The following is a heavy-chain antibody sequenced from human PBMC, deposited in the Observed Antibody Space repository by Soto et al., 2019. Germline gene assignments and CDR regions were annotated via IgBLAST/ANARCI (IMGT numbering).Heavy chain of an antibody. D-gene: IGHD3-22*01. J-gene: IGHJ6*02. CDR3: ARVYYYVSSGQPSSCAMHF. CDR1: GGTFSSYA. CDR2: IIPIFGTA. Sequence: ASVKVSCKASGGTFSSYAISWVRQAPGQGLEWMGGIIPIFGTANYAQKFQGRVTITADKSTSTAYMELSSLRSEDTAVYYCARVYYYVSSGQPSSCAMHFWCQRTTGTGS. V-gene: IGHV1-69*06.